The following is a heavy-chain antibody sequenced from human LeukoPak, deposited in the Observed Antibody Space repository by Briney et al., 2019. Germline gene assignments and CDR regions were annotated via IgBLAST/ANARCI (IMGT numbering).Heavy chain of an antibody. CDR3: ARGIAAAGIFDY. V-gene: IGHV4-59*01. J-gene: IGHJ4*02. Sequence: SETLSLTCTVSRGSISSYYWTWIRQPPGKGLEWIGYIYYSGSTNYNPSLKSRVTISVDTSKNQFSLKLSSVTAADTAVYYCARGIAAAGIFDYWGQGTLVTVSS. CDR2: IYYSGST. D-gene: IGHD6-13*01. CDR1: RGSISSYY.